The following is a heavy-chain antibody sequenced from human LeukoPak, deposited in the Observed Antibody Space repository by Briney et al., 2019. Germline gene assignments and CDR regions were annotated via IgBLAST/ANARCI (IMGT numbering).Heavy chain of an antibody. CDR1: GFIFTNDW. D-gene: IGHD6-13*01. Sequence: PGGSLRLSCAASGFIFTNDWMSWVRQAPGKGLEWVADVKQDGCEKDYVDSVKGRFTISRDNAKNLLYLQMNSLRTEDTAVYYCSRVGPGGAGAFDYWGQGTLVTVSS. J-gene: IGHJ4*02. CDR2: VKQDGCEK. V-gene: IGHV3-7*01. CDR3: SRVGPGGAGAFDY.